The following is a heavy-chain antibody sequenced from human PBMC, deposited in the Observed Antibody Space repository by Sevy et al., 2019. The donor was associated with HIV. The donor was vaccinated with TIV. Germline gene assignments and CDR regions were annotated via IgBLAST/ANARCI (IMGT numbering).Heavy chain of an antibody. CDR2: INNSGGST. J-gene: IGHJ4*02. V-gene: IGHV3-23*01. Sequence: GGSLRLSCIASGSTVNPYAMSWVRQAPGKGLEWVAVINNSGGSTDYADSVRGRFSISRDNPNVYLEMNSLRVEDTALYYCVKGRVGYSSSWYYFDYWGQGTLVTVSS. D-gene: IGHD6-13*01. CDR3: VKGRVGYSSSWYYFDY. CDR1: GSTVNPYA.